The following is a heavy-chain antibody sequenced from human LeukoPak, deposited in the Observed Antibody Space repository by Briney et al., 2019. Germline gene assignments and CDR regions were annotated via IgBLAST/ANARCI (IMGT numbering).Heavy chain of an antibody. D-gene: IGHD3-16*02. CDR1: GGSISNTNW. Sequence: SETLSLTCGVSGGSISNTNWCTWVRQPPGKGLEWIREDNLQGSTNYNPPLKSRVGISVDQYENHNSLELSSVTAADTAVYYCAREGGPYRPLDYSGQGTLGTVAS. V-gene: IGHV4-4*02. CDR3: AREGGPYRPLDY. J-gene: IGHJ4*02. CDR2: DNLQGST.